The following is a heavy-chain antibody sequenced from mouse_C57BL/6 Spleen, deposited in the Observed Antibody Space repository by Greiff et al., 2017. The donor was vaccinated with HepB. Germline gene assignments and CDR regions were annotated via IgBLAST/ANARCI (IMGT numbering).Heavy chain of an antibody. V-gene: IGHV1-63*01. CDR1: GYTFTNYW. J-gene: IGHJ1*03. Sequence: VQVVESGAELVRPGPSVKMSCKASGYTFTNYWIGWAKQRPGHGLEWIGDIYPGGGYTNYNEKFKGKATLTADKSSSTAYMQFSSLTSEDSAIYYCARKSSFRYFDVWGTGTTVTVSS. D-gene: IGHD1-1*01. CDR2: IYPGGGYT. CDR3: ARKSSFRYFDV.